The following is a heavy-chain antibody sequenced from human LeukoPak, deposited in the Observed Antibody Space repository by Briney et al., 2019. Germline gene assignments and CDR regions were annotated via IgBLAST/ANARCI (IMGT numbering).Heavy chain of an antibody. CDR2: INPNSGGT. J-gene: IGHJ5*02. Sequence: GASVKVSCKASGYTFTGYYMHWVRQAPGQGLEWMGWINPNSGGTNYAQKFQGRVTMTRDTSISTAYMELRSLRSDDTAVYYCARGAYGSGSYSVQWFDPRGQGTLVTVSS. D-gene: IGHD3-10*01. CDR1: GYTFTGYY. CDR3: ARGAYGSGSYSVQWFDP. V-gene: IGHV1-2*02.